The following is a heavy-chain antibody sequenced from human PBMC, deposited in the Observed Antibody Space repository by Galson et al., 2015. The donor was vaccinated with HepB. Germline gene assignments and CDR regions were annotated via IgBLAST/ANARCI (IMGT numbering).Heavy chain of an antibody. CDR3: ARHRFGRDYYDSSGYLFDP. CDR2: IDPSDSYT. V-gene: IGHV5-10-1*01. J-gene: IGHJ5*02. CDR1: GYSFTSYW. D-gene: IGHD3-22*01. Sequence: QSGAEVKKPGESLRISCKGSGYSFTSYWISWVRQMPGKGLEWMGRIDPSDSYTNYSPSFQGHVTISADKSISTAYLQWSSLKASDTAMYYCARHRFGRDYYDSSGYLFDPWGQGTLVTVSS.